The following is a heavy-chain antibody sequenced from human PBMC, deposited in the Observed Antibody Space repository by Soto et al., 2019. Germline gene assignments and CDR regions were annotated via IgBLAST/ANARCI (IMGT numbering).Heavy chain of an antibody. V-gene: IGHV6-1*01. CDR1: GDSVSSNSAA. Sequence: PSQTLSLTCAISGDSVSSNSAAWNWIRQSPSRGLEWLGRTYYRSKWYNDYAVSVKSRITINPDTSKNQFSLQLNSVTPEDTAVYFCARGWVAEGLSGMDVWGQGTTVTVSS. J-gene: IGHJ6*02. CDR3: ARGWVAEGLSGMDV. CDR2: TYYRSKWYN.